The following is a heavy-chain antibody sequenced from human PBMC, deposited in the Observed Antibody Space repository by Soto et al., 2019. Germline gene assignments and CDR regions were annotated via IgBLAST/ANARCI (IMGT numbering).Heavy chain of an antibody. CDR3: ARPRTTHRTDYYYGMVV. V-gene: IGHV1-18*01. CDR1: GYTFTSYG. CDR2: ISAYNGNT. Sequence: QVQLVQSGAEVKKPGASVKVSCKASGYTFTSYGISWVRQAPGQGLEWMGWISAYNGNTNYAQKLQGRVTMTTDTSTSTAYMELRSLRSDDTAVYYCARPRTTHRTDYYYGMVVWGQGTTVTVSS. J-gene: IGHJ6*02. D-gene: IGHD1-7*01.